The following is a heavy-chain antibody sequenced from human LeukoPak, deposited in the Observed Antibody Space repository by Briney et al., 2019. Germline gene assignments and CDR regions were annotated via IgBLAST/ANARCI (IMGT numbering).Heavy chain of an antibody. D-gene: IGHD3-10*01. J-gene: IGHJ4*02. V-gene: IGHV4-34*01. CDR2: INHSGST. CDR1: GGSFSGYY. CDR3: ARRTRRYGSGIVGYYFDY. Sequence: SETLSLTCAVYGGSFSGYYWSWIRQPPGKGLEWIGEINHSGSTNYNPSLKSRVTISVDTSKNQFSLKLSSVTAADTAVYYCARRTRRYGSGIVGYYFDYWGQGTLVTVSS.